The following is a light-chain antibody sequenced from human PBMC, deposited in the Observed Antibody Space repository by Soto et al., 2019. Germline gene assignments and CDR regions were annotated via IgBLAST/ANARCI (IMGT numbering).Light chain of an antibody. CDR1: QSISSW. CDR2: KTS. J-gene: IGKJ1*01. Sequence: DTQLTQSPSTLSASVGDRVTITCRASQSISSWLAWYQQKPGKAPNLSIYKTSNLESGVPSRFSGSGSGTEFTRAISSLQPDDLATYSCQHYYDYCWTFGQGTKVEIK. CDR3: QHYYDYCWT. V-gene: IGKV1-5*03.